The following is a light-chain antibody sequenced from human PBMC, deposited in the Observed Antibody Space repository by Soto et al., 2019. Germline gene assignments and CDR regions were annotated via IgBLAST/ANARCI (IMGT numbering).Light chain of an antibody. CDR3: CSYAGSYTHV. CDR1: SSDIGGYNY. Sequence: QSALPQPRSVSGSPGQSVTISCTGTSSDIGGYNYVSWYQQHPGKAPKLMICDVIKRPSGVPDRFSGSKSGNTASLTIYGLQAEDEADYYCCSYAGSYTHVFGTGTKVTVL. V-gene: IGLV2-11*01. J-gene: IGLJ1*01. CDR2: DVI.